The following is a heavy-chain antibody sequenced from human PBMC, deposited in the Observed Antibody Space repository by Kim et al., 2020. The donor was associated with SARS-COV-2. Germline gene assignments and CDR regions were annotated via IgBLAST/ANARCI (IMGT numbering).Heavy chain of an antibody. CDR1: GGSFSGYY. Sequence: SETLSLTCAVYGGSFSGYYWSWIRQPPGKGLEWIGEINHSGSTNYNPSLKSRVTISVDTSKNQFSLKLSSVTAADTAVYYCARNGPYSSGYYRVWGQGTLVTVSS. CDR2: INHSGST. D-gene: IGHD3-22*01. V-gene: IGHV4-34*01. CDR3: ARNGPYSSGYYRV. J-gene: IGHJ4*02.